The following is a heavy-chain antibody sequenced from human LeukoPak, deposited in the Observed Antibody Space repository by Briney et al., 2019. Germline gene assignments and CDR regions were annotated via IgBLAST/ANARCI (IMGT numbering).Heavy chain of an antibody. D-gene: IGHD3-10*02. V-gene: IGHV3-48*03. Sequence: GGSLRLSCAASGFTFSSYEMNWVGQAPGKGLEGVSYISSSGRTIYYADSVKGRFTISRDNAKNSLYLQMNSLRAEDTAVYYCAQLGITMIGGVWGKGTTVTISS. CDR3: AQLGITMIGGV. CDR2: ISSSGRTI. J-gene: IGHJ6*04. CDR1: GFTFSSYE.